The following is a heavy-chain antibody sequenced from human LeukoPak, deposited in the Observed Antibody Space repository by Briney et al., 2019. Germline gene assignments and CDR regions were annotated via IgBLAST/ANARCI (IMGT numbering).Heavy chain of an antibody. CDR2: IHYIRDGP. D-gene: IGHD3-10*01. V-gene: IGHV3-23*01. CDR1: GFRFSRYA. Sequence: AGGSLRLSCLGSGFRFSRYAMSWVRQAPGKGLEWVATIHYIRDGPYYADSVEGRFTISRDDSKNTVYLQMNSLRAEDTAVYYCARSYGPPFDYWGQGTLVTVSS. J-gene: IGHJ4*02. CDR3: ARSYGPPFDY.